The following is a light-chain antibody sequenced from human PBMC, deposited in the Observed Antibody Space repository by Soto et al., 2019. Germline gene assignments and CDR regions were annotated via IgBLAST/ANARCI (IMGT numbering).Light chain of an antibody. CDR1: SSNIGSNT. CDR2: SNN. J-gene: IGLJ3*02. Sequence: QSVLPQPPSASGTPGQRVTISCSGSSSNIGSNTVNWYQQLPGTAAKLLIYSNNQRPSGVPDRLSRSKYGTSGYLANSGLESEDDADYYCAAWDDSLNGVVFGGGTKLTVL. CDR3: AAWDDSLNGVV. V-gene: IGLV1-44*01.